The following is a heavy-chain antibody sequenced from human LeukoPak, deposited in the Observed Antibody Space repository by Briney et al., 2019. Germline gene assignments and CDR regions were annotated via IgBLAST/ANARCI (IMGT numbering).Heavy chain of an antibody. V-gene: IGHV3-9*01. CDR3: AKVLWYGAFDI. D-gene: IGHD6-13*01. Sequence: GGSLRLSCAASGFTFDDYAMHWVRQAPGKGLEWVSGISWNSGSIGYADSVKGRFTISRDNAKNSLYLQMNSLRAEDTALYYCAKVLWYGAFDIWGQGTMVTVSS. CDR1: GFTFDDYA. J-gene: IGHJ3*02. CDR2: ISWNSGSI.